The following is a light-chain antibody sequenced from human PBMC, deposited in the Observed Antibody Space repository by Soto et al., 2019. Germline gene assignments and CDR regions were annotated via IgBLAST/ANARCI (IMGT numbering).Light chain of an antibody. J-gene: IGLJ2*01. CDR2: EVS. CDR3: NSYTSSTTLV. CDR1: TRDVGGYNY. Sequence: QSALTQPASVSGSPGQSITISCTGTTRDVGGYNYVSWYQQHPGKAPKLIIFEVSNRPSGVSNRFSGSKSGNTASLTIYGLQAEDEADYYCNSYTSSTTLVFGGGTKLTVL. V-gene: IGLV2-14*01.